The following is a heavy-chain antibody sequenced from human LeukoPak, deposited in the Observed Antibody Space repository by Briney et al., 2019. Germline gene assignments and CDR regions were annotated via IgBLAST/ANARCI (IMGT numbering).Heavy chain of an antibody. V-gene: IGHV3-23*01. CDR1: GFSFSSYA. CDR2: VSGSGGST. D-gene: IGHD1-14*01. J-gene: IGHJ1*01. CDR3: ARLGTYLDFQH. Sequence: GGTLRLSCAASGFSFSSYAMSWVRQAPGKGLEWVSAVSGSGGSTYYADSVKGRFTISRDNSKNTLYLQMNSLRAEDTAVYYCARLGTYLDFQHWGQGTLVTVSS.